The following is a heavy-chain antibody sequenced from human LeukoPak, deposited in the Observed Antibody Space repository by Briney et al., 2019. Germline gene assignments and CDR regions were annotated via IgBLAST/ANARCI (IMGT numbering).Heavy chain of an antibody. CDR2: IRYDGSNQ. CDR1: GFTFSFYG. CDR3: ANRACSSTNCYTDY. D-gene: IGHD2-2*02. Sequence: PGGSLRLSCAASGFTFSFYGMHWVRQAPGKGLEWVALIRYDGSNQYYAVSVKGRFTISRDNSKNTLYLQMNSLRPEDTAVYFCANRACSSTNCYTDYWGQGTLVIVSS. V-gene: IGHV3-30*02. J-gene: IGHJ4*02.